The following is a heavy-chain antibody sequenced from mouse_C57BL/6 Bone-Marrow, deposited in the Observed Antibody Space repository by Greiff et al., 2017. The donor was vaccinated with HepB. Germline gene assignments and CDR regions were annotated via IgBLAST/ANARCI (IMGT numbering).Heavy chain of an antibody. V-gene: IGHV1-4*01. CDR1: GYTFTSYT. CDR3: ATGINYFDY. J-gene: IGHJ2*01. D-gene: IGHD4-1*01. CDR2: INPSSGYT. Sequence: QVQLQQSGSELARPGASVKMSCKASGYTFTSYTMHWVKQRPGQGLEWIGYINPSSGYTKYNQKFKDKATLTADKSSSTAYMQLSSLTSEDSAVYYCATGINYFDYWGQGTTLTVSS.